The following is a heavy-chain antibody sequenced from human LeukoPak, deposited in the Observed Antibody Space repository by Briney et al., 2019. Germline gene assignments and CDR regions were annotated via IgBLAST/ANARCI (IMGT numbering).Heavy chain of an antibody. J-gene: IGHJ5*02. CDR3: ARDSGSYPHWFAP. D-gene: IGHD1-26*01. V-gene: IGHV4-59*01. CDR1: GGSISSYY. CDR2: IFYSGIT. Sequence: PSETLSLTCTVFGGSISSYYWNWIRQPPGKGLGWIGYIFYSGITNYNPSLKSRVTISVDTSKKQFSLKLTSVTAADTAVYYCARDSGSYPHWFAPWGQGTLVTVSS.